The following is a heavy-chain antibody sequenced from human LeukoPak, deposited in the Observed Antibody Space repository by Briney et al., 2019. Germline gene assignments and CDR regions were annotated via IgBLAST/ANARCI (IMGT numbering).Heavy chain of an antibody. CDR1: GFTFGDYA. CDR3: TRVVRIAARYFDY. J-gene: IGHJ4*02. V-gene: IGHV3-49*04. D-gene: IGHD6-6*01. Sequence: GGSLRLSCTASGFTFGDYAMSWVRQAPGKGLEWVGFIRSKAYGGTTEYAASVKGRFTISRDDSKSIAYLQMNSLKTENTAVYYCTRVVRIAARYFDYWGQGTLVTVSS. CDR2: IRSKAYGGTT.